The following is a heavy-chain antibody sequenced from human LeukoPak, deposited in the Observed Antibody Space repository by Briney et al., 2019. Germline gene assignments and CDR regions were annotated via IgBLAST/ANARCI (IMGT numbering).Heavy chain of an antibody. D-gene: IGHD5-24*01. CDR3: AKKPATIKFPFDI. V-gene: IGHV3-23*01. CDR1: GFSFSTYD. Sequence: HTGGSLRLSCVGSGFSFSTYDMGWVRQTPGKGLEGVSAISTTGGYTEDADSVKGRFTISRDNSQNTLFLQMHSLRAEDTAVYYCAKKPATIKFPFDIWGQGTLVTVSS. J-gene: IGHJ4*02. CDR2: ISTTGGYT.